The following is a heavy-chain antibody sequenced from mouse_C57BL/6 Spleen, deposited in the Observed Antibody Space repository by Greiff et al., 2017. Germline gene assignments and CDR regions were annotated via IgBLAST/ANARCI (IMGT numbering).Heavy chain of an antibody. CDR2: IGPGSGSS. J-gene: IGHJ2*01. CDR3: AREGLRRYFDY. Sequence: QVQLQQSGAELVKPGASVKISCKASGYTFTDYYINWVKQRPGQGLVWIGKIGPGSGSSYYNEKFKGKATLTADKASSTAYMQLSSLTSEDSAVYFWAREGLRRYFDYWGQGTTLTVSS. D-gene: IGHD2-2*01. CDR1: GYTFTDYY. V-gene: IGHV1-77*01.